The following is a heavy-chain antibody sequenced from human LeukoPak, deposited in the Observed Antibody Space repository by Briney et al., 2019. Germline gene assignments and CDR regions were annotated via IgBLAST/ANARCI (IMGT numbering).Heavy chain of an antibody. Sequence: SETLTLTCTVSGGPLSSYYWSWIRQPPGKGLEWIGYIYYSGSTNYNPSLKSRVTISVDTSKNQFSLKLSSVTAADTAVYYCARDSSSSTGFDPWGQGTLVTVSS. CDR1: GGPLSSYY. D-gene: IGHD6-6*01. CDR3: ARDSSSSTGFDP. V-gene: IGHV4-59*01. CDR2: IYYSGST. J-gene: IGHJ5*02.